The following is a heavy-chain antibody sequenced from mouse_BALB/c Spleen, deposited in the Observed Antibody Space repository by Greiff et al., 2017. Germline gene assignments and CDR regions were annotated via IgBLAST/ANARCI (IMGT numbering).Heavy chain of an antibody. D-gene: IGHD1-1*02. CDR2: ISSGGSYT. CDR3: ARYGRYFDY. J-gene: IGHJ2*01. CDR1: GFTFSSYA. V-gene: IGHV5-9-4*01. Sequence: DVHLVESGGGLVKPGGSLKLSCAASGFTFSSYAMSWVRQSPEKRLEWVAEISSGGSYTYYPDTVTGRFTISRDNAKNTLYLEMSSLRSEDTAMYYCARYGRYFDYWGQGTTLTVSS.